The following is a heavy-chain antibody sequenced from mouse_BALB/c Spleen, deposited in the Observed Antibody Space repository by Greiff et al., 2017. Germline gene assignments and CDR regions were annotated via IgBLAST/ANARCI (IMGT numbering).Heavy chain of an antibody. V-gene: IGHV5-17*02. CDR1: GFTFSSFG. Sequence: DVHLVESGGGLVQPGGSRKLSCAASGFTFSSFGMHWVRQAPEKGLEWVAYISSGSSTIYYADTVKGRFTISRDNPKNTLFLQMTSLRSEDTAMYYCARRDYAMDYWGQGTSVTVSS. J-gene: IGHJ4*01. CDR3: ARRDYAMDY. CDR2: ISSGSSTI.